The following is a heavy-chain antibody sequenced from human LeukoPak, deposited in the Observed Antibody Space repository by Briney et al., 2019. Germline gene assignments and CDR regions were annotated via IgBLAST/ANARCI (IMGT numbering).Heavy chain of an antibody. CDR1: GFTFSSYW. CDR3: ARVGYSYGYFFDY. CDR2: IKQDGSEK. D-gene: IGHD5-18*01. Sequence: GGSLRLSCAASGFTFSSYWMSWVRQAPGKGLEWVANIKQDGSEKYYVDSVKVRFTISRDNAKNSLYLQMNSLRAEDTAVYYCARVGYSYGYFFDYWGQGTLVTVSS. V-gene: IGHV3-7*01. J-gene: IGHJ4*02.